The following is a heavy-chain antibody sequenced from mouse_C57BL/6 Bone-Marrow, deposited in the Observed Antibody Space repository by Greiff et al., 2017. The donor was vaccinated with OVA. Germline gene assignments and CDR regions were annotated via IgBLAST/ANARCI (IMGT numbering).Heavy chain of an antibody. CDR3: ARSGYYGSSYNY. CDR2: IYPGSGNT. V-gene: IGHV1-66*01. CDR1: GYSFTSYY. J-gene: IGHJ2*01. D-gene: IGHD1-1*01. Sequence: QVQLKESGPELVKPGASVKISCKASGYSFTSYYIHWVKQRPGQGLEWIGWIYPGSGNTKYNEKFKGKATLTADTSSSTAYMQLSSLTSEDSAVYYCARSGYYGSSYNYWGQGTTLTVSS.